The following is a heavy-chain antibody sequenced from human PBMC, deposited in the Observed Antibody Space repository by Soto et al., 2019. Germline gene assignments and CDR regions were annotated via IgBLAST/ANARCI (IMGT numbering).Heavy chain of an antibody. CDR1: GGSMSIYY. V-gene: IGHV4-59*08. Sequence: RSETRSLTCTDSGGSMSIYYCSWLRQPPGKGLEWIGYMHNSGSTKYNPSLKRRVTISADTSKNQFSLKLSSVTAADSAVYYCARGHYDFWSGYFATIDYWGQGTLVTVSS. J-gene: IGHJ4*02. D-gene: IGHD3-3*01. CDR2: MHNSGST. CDR3: ARGHYDFWSGYFATIDY.